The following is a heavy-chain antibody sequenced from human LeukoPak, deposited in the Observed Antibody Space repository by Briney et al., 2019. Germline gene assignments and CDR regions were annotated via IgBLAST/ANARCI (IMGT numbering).Heavy chain of an antibody. CDR2: VYTSGST. D-gene: IGHD2-15*01. CDR1: GGSVSDFF. CDR3: ARRRTGSNPFDS. Sequence: SETLSFTCTVSGGSVSDFFCSWIRQPPGKGLEWIGYVYTSGSTNYNPSLRSRVTISVDTSKNQFSLKLTSVTAADTAVYYCARRRTGSNPFDSWGQGTLVTVSS. V-gene: IGHV4-4*09. J-gene: IGHJ4*02.